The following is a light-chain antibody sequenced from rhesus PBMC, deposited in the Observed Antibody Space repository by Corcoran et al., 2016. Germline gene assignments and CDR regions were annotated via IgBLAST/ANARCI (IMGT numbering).Light chain of an antibody. V-gene: IGKV3-10*01. CDR2: GAS. CDR3: YQHRSGYT. J-gene: IGKJ3*01. Sequence: QVILTQSPATLSLSPGERATLSCRASQSVNNFLACYQQKPGQAPRLLLYGASSKAAGIQYSCSGRGSGKDFTLPISSLEPEDVGVYYCYQHRSGYTCGPVTTVDIK. CDR1: QSVNNF.